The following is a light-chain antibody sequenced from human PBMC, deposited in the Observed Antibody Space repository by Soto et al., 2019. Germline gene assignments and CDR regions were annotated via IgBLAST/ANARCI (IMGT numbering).Light chain of an antibody. CDR3: QQRSNWPIT. CDR2: DAS. Sequence: EIVVTQSPATLSLSPGERATLSCRTSRSVSSYFAWYQQKPGRAPRLLIYDASSRATGIPARFIGSGSGTDFTLTISSLELEDFAVYYCQQRSNWPITFGQGTRLEIK. J-gene: IGKJ5*01. CDR1: RSVSSY. V-gene: IGKV3-11*01.